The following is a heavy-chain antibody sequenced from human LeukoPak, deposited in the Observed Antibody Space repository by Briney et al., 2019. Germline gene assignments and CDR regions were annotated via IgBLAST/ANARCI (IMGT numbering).Heavy chain of an antibody. CDR2: ISWNSYYT. D-gene: IGHD4-23*01. J-gene: IGHJ4*02. Sequence: GGSLKLSCAASGFTFSDYYMSWIRQTPEQGLEWVSFISWNSYYTNYADSVKGRFTIPRDNAKTSLYLHMNSLRAEDTAVYYCARGDGGHSAFDYWGQGNLVTVSS. V-gene: IGHV3-11*05. CDR3: ARGDGGHSAFDY. CDR1: GFTFSDYY.